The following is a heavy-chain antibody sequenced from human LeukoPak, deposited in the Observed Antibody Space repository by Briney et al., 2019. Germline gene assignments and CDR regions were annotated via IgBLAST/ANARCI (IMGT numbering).Heavy chain of an antibody. J-gene: IGHJ3*02. CDR3: ARENGWNYDFGAFDI. Sequence: GGSLRLSCAASGFTFSSYSMNWVRQAPGKGLEWVSYISSSSSTIYYADSVKGRFTISRDNAKNSLYLQMNGLRAEDTAVYYCARENGWNYDFGAFDIWGQGTMVTVSS. V-gene: IGHV3-48*01. D-gene: IGHD1-7*01. CDR1: GFTFSSYS. CDR2: ISSSSSTI.